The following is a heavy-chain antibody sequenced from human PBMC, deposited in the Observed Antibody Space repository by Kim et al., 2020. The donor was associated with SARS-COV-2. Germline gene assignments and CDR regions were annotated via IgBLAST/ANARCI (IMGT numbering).Heavy chain of an antibody. CDR2: IYHSGST. D-gene: IGHD2-2*01. CDR1: GGSISSSNW. J-gene: IGHJ4*02. V-gene: IGHV4-4*02. Sequence: SETLSLTCAVSGGSISSSNWWSWVRQPPGKGLEWIGEIYHSGSTNYNPSLKSRVTISVDKSKNQFSLKLSSVTAADTAVYYCVREWVSFVVVPAAMDYWGQGTLVTVSS. CDR3: VREWVSFVVVPAAMDY.